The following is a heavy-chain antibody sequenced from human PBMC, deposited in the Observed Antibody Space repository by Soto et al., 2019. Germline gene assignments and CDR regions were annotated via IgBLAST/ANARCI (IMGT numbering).Heavy chain of an antibody. CDR3: ARDRGRTDYYAMDV. Sequence: QVHLLESGGGVVLPGRSLRLSCAAPGFAFSVYAMHWVRQAPGKGLEWVSLISYDGSDKYYADSVKGRFIISRDNSKSTLYLQMSSLRADDTAVYFCARDRGRTDYYAMDVWGQGTTVTVSS. CDR2: ISYDGSDK. CDR1: GFAFSVYA. V-gene: IGHV3-30-3*01. D-gene: IGHD1-1*01. J-gene: IGHJ6*02.